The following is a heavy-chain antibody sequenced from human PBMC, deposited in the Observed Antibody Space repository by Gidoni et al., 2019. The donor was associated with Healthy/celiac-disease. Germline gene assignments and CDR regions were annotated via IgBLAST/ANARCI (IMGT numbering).Heavy chain of an antibody. V-gene: IGHV3-9*01. CDR2: ISWNSGSI. D-gene: IGHD6-19*01. CDR3: AKGLDIAVAGLGFDY. CDR1: GFTFDDYA. J-gene: IGHJ4*02. Sequence: EVQLVESGGGLVQPGRSLRLSCAASGFTFDDYAMHWVRQAPGKGLEWVSGISWNSGSIGYADSVKGRFTISRDNAKNSLYLQMNSLRVEDTALYYCAKGLDIAVAGLGFDYWGQGTLVTVSS.